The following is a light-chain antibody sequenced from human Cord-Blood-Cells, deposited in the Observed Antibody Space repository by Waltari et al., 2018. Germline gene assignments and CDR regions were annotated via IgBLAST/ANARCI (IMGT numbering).Light chain of an antibody. CDR1: SSDVGGYNY. Sequence: QSALTQPRSVSGSPGQSVTISCTGTSSDVGGYNYVSWYQQHPGKAPKLMNYDVSKRPSGVPVRFSGSKSGNTASLTISGLQAEDEADYYCCSYAGSYNWVFGGGTKLTVL. V-gene: IGLV2-11*01. J-gene: IGLJ3*02. CDR2: DVS. CDR3: CSYAGSYNWV.